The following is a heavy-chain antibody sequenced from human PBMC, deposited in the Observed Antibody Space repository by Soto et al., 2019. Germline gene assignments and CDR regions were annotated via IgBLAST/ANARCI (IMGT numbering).Heavy chain of an antibody. V-gene: IGHV3-74*01. CDR2: INGDGSST. CDR1: GFTFSNYW. Sequence: EVQLVESGGGLVQPGGSLRLSCAASGFTFSNYWMHWVRQAPGKGLVWVSRINGDGSSTPYADSVKGRVTISRDNAKNTLYLQMNSLGAEDTAVYYCARGGPAYGDWGYWGQGTLVTVSS. D-gene: IGHD4-17*01. CDR3: ARGGPAYGDWGY. J-gene: IGHJ4*02.